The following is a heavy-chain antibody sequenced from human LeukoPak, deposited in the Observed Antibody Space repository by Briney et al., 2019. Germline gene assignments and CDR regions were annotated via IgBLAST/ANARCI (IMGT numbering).Heavy chain of an antibody. Sequence: GGSLRLSCAASGFTFSSYWMHWVRQAPGKGLVWVSRTNSDGSSTSYADSVKGRFTISRDNAKNTLYLQMNSLRAEDTAVYYCARDHEGIVVVVAAKYYYYGMDVWGQGTTVTVSS. CDR3: ARDHEGIVVVVAAKYYYYGMDV. CDR1: GFTFSSYW. D-gene: IGHD2-15*01. J-gene: IGHJ6*02. V-gene: IGHV3-74*01. CDR2: TNSDGSST.